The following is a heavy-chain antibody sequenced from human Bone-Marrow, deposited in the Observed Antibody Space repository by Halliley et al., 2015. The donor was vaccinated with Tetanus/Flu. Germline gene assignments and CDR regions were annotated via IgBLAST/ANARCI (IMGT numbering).Heavy chain of an antibody. CDR2: IWYHGNNK. J-gene: IGHJ2*01. D-gene: IGHD3-22*01. CDR1: GFTFSTYG. V-gene: IGHV3-33*01. CDR3: ATYYDGSGYYPNWYFDR. Sequence: SLRLSCEASGFTFSTYGMHWVRQAPGKGLEWVALIWYHGNNKYYADSVKGRFTISRDNSKNTLYLQMNSLRAEDTAVYYCATYYDGSGYYPNWYFDRWGRGALVPVSS.